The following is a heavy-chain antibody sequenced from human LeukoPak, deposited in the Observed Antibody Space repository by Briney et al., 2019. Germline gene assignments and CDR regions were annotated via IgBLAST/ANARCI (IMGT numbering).Heavy chain of an antibody. V-gene: IGHV3-9*01. J-gene: IGHJ3*02. D-gene: IGHD2-15*01. CDR2: ISWNSGSI. CDR1: GFTFDDYA. CDR3: AKIVVVVAATRPAAFDI. Sequence: GGSLRLSCAASGFTFDDYAMHWVRQAPGKGLEWVSGISWNSGSIGYADSVKGRFTISRDNSKNTLYLQMNSLRAEDTAVYYCAKIVVVVAATRPAAFDIWGQGTMVTVSS.